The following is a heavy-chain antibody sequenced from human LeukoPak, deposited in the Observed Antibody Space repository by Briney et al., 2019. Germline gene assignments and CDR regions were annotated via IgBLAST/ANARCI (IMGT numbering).Heavy chain of an antibody. CDR2: IYTSGST. CDR3: ARAFFEYYYGSGSYYNPHYFDY. CDR1: GGSINSGSYY. V-gene: IGHV4-61*09. Sequence: SQTLSLTCTVSGGSINSGSYYWSWIRQPAGKGLEWIGHIYTSGSTNYNPSLKSRVTISVNTSKNQFSLKLSSVTAADTAVYYCARAFFEYYYGSGSYYNPHYFDYWGQGTLVTVSS. D-gene: IGHD3-10*01. J-gene: IGHJ4*02.